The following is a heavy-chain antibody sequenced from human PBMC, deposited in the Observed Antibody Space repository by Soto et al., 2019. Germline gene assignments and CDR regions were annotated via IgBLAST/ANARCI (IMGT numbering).Heavy chain of an antibody. CDR2: IYHSGST. J-gene: IGHJ3*02. CDR3: ARDWVGYCSGGSCWVGAFDI. D-gene: IGHD2-15*01. Sequence: PSETLSLTCAVSSGSISSSNWWSWVRQPPGKGLEWIGEIYHSGSTNYNPSLKSRVTISVDKSKNQFSLKLSSVTAADTAVYYCARDWVGYCSGGSCWVGAFDIWGQGTMVTVSS. CDR1: SGSISSSNW. V-gene: IGHV4-4*02.